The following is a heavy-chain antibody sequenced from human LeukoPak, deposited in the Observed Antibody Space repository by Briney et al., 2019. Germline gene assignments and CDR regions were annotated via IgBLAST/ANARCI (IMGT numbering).Heavy chain of an antibody. CDR1: GFTFSNYA. D-gene: IGHD3-10*01. J-gene: IGHJ4*02. Sequence: GGSLRLSCAASGFTFSNYALHWVRQAPGKGLEWVAVISYDGSNKFYADSVRGRFTISRDNAKNSLYLQMNSLRAEDTALYYCARAGITSGTGGPPFDYWGQGTLVTVSS. CDR3: ARAGITSGTGGPPFDY. CDR2: ISYDGSNK. V-gene: IGHV3-30*04.